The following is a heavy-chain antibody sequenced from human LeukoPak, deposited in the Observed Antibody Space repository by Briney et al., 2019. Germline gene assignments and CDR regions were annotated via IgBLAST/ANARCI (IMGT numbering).Heavy chain of an antibody. CDR2: IFYSGST. J-gene: IGHJ6*02. Sequence: PSETLSLTCTVSGGSISGYYWSWIRQPPGKGLEWIGYIFYSGSTNYNPSLKSRVTISVDTSKNQFSLKLSSVTAADTSVYYCARFFGQSMVASDPYGMDVWGQGTTVTVSS. CDR3: ARFFGQSMVASDPYGMDV. V-gene: IGHV4-59*08. D-gene: IGHD6-19*01. CDR1: GGSISGYY.